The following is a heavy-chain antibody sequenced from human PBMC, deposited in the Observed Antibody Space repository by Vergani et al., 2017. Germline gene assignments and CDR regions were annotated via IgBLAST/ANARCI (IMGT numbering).Heavy chain of an antibody. Sequence: QVQLVQSGAEVKKPGASVKVSCKASGYTFTSYDINWVRQATGQGLDWMGWMNPNSGNTGYAQKFQARVTMTRNTSISTADMELSSLRSEETAVYYCARDIPRPYYDFWSGYYRGSYYFDYWGQGTLVTVSS. CDR2: MNPNSGNT. CDR3: ARDIPRPYYDFWSGYYRGSYYFDY. J-gene: IGHJ4*02. D-gene: IGHD3-3*01. CDR1: GYTFTSYD. V-gene: IGHV1-8*01.